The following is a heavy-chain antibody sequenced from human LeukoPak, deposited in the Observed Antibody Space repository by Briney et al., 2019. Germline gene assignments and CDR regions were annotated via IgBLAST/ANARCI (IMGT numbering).Heavy chain of an antibody. D-gene: IGHD5-18*01. V-gene: IGHV3-48*03. CDR2: ISSRGDTI. CDR1: GFTFTTYE. Sequence: GGSLRLSCAASGFTFTTYEMNWVRQAPGKGLEWVSYISSRGDTIYYADSVKGRFTISRDNARNSLYLQMNGLRAEDTAVYYCARDRGFSYGIDFWGQGTLVTVSS. J-gene: IGHJ4*02. CDR3: ARDRGFSYGIDF.